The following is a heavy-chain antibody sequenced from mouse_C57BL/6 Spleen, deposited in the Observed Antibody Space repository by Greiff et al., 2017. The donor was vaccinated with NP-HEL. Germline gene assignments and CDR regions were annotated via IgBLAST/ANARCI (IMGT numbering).Heavy chain of an antibody. CDR2: IYPGSGST. CDR3: ARPSYGSSYGGMDY. V-gene: IGHV1-55*01. CDR1: GYTFTSYW. D-gene: IGHD1-1*01. J-gene: IGHJ4*01. Sequence: QVQLQQPGAELVKPGASVKMSCKASGYTFTSYWITWVKQRPGQGLEWIGDIYPGSGSTNYNEKFKSKATLTVDTSSSTSYMQLSSLTSEDSAVYYCARPSYGSSYGGMDYWGQGTSVTVSS.